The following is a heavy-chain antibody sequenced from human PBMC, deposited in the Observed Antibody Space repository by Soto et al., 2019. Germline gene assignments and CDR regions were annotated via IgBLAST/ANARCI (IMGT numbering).Heavy chain of an antibody. CDR2: IYYSGST. V-gene: IGHV4-39*01. CDR1: GGSISSSSYY. Sequence: KTSETLSLTCTVSGGSISSSSYYWGWIRQPPGKGLEWIGSIYYSGSTYYNPPLKSRVTTSVDTSKNQFSLKLSSVTAADTAVYYCARQDFKYYDILTGYPGLLDYWGQGTLVTVSS. J-gene: IGHJ4*02. D-gene: IGHD3-9*01. CDR3: ARQDFKYYDILTGYPGLLDY.